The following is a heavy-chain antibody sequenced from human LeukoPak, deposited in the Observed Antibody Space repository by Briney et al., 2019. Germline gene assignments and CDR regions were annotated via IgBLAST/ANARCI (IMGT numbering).Heavy chain of an antibody. D-gene: IGHD2-15*01. CDR1: GYTFTSYD. Sequence: ASVKVSCKASGYTFTSYDINWVRQATGQGLEWMGWMNPNSGNTGYAQKFQGRVTMTRNTSISTAYMELSSLRSEDTAVYYCARGLWGGNCSGGSCLGFDPWGQGTLVTVSS. V-gene: IGHV1-8*01. J-gene: IGHJ5*02. CDR3: ARGLWGGNCSGGSCLGFDP. CDR2: MNPNSGNT.